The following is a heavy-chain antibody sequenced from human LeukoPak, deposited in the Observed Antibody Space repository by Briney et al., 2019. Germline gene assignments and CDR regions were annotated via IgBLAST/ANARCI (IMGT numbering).Heavy chain of an antibody. CDR3: ARSTYDSSGYYHFDY. V-gene: IGHV1-2*06. CDR2: INPNSGGT. J-gene: IGHJ4*02. D-gene: IGHD3-22*01. Sequence: ASVTVSCKTSGYTFTAYYIHWVRQAPGQGLEWMGRINPNSGGTDYAQKFQGRVTMTRDTSISTAYMELSSLRSDDTALYYCARSTYDSSGYYHFDYWGQGTLVTVSS. CDR1: GYTFTAYY.